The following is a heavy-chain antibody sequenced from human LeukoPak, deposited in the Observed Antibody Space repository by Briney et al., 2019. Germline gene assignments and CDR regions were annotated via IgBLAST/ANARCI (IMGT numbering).Heavy chain of an antibody. Sequence: SETLSLTCTVSGGSISSYYWSWIRQPPGKGLEWIGYIYYSGSTYYNPSLKSRVTISVDTSKNQFSLKLSSVTAADTAVYYCARTLYCSGGSCYFFDYWGQGTLVTVSS. V-gene: IGHV4-30-4*01. CDR2: IYYSGST. D-gene: IGHD2-15*01. CDR1: GGSISSYY. J-gene: IGHJ4*02. CDR3: ARTLYCSGGSCYFFDY.